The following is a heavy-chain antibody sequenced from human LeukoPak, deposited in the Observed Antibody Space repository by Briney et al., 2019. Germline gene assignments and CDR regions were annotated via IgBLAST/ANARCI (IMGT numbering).Heavy chain of an antibody. D-gene: IGHD4-17*01. CDR2: LDPEDGET. V-gene: IGHV1-24*01. CDR1: GYTLTELS. CDR3: ATDPPDYGDYGFDP. J-gene: IGHJ5*02. Sequence: ASVKVSCKVSGYTLTELSMHWVRQAPGKGLEWMGGLDPEDGETIYAQKFRGRVTMTEDTSTDTAYMELSSLRSEDTAVYYCATDPPDYGDYGFDPWGQGTLVTVSS.